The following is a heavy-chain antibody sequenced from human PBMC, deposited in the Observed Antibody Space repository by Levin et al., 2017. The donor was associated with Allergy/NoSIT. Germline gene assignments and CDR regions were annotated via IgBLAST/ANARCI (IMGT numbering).Heavy chain of an antibody. Sequence: SVKVSCKASGGTFSKYTLTWVRLAPGQGLDWMGGIAPTIGTPNYAQKFQGRVTITADESTSTTYMDLRGLRSEDTAVYYCATLRYISGGYYFEYWGQGTLVSVSS. V-gene: IGHV1-69*13. CDR2: IAPTIGTP. CDR1: GGTFSKYT. CDR3: ATLRYISGGYYFEY. J-gene: IGHJ4*02. D-gene: IGHD1-26*01.